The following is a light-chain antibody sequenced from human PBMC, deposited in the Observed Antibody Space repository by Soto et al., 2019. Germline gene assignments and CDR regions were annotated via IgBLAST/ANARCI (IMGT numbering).Light chain of an antibody. CDR1: TGEVTSGYY. CDR2: NTN. Sequence: QAVVTQEPSLSVSQGGTVTLTCASSTGEVTSGYYPSWIQQKPGQVPRSLIYNTNNKHSWTPVRFSGSLLGGRAALTLSDVQPEDEADYYCLLYLSGHVRLLVGGTKLTVL. V-gene: IGLV7-43*01. CDR3: LLYLSGHVRL. J-gene: IGLJ2*01.